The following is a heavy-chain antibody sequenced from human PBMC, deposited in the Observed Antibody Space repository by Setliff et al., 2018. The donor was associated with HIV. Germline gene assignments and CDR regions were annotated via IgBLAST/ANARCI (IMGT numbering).Heavy chain of an antibody. J-gene: IGHJ6*04. CDR2: SNPKSGGT. CDR1: GYTFTDYY. CDR3: AKDRTGTGTTLHV. D-gene: IGHD1-7*01. Sequence: ASVKVSCKASGYTFTDYYTHWVRQAPGQGLEWMGRSNPKSGGTNYVQKVQGRVTMTRDTSINTAYLELSRLRSDDTAVYYCAKDRTGTGTTLHVWGKGTTVTVSS. V-gene: IGHV1-2*06.